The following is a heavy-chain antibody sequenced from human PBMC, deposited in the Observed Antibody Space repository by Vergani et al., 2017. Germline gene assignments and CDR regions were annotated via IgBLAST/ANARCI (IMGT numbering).Heavy chain of an antibody. CDR3: ARDLGTVTSGGIYGMDV. CDR1: GFTFSGSA. CDR2: IRSKANSYAT. J-gene: IGHJ6*02. D-gene: IGHD4-17*01. V-gene: IGHV3-73*01. Sequence: EVQLVESGGGLVQPGGSLKLSCAASGFTFSGSAMHWVRQASGKGLEWVGRIRSKANSYATAYAASVKGRFTISRDDSKNTLYLQMNSLRAEDTAVYYCARDLGTVTSGGIYGMDVWGQGTTVTVSS.